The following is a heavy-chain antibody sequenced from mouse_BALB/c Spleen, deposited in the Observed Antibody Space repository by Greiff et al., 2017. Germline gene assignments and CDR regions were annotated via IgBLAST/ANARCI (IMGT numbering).Heavy chain of an antibody. CDR2: ISSGGSYT. CDR3: ARPSPYGNYAMDY. J-gene: IGHJ4*01. Sequence: EVMLVESGGDLVKPGGSLKLSCAASGFTFSSYGMSWVRQTPDKRLEWVATISSGGSYTYYPDSVKGRFTISRDNAKNTLYLQMSSLKSEDTAMYYCARPSPYGNYAMDYWGQGTSVTVSS. V-gene: IGHV5-6*01. D-gene: IGHD2-10*02. CDR1: GFTFSSYG.